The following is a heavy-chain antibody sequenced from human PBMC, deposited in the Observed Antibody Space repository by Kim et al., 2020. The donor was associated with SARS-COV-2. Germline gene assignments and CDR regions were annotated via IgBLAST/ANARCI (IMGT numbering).Heavy chain of an antibody. V-gene: IGHV4-34*01. CDR3: ARGYSSSWYGYYYFDY. J-gene: IGHJ4*02. CDR2: INHSGST. D-gene: IGHD6-13*01. CDR1: GGSFSGYY. Sequence: SETLSLTCAVYGGSFSGYYWSWIRQPPGKGLEWIGEINHSGSTNYNPSLKSRVTISVDTSKNQFSLKLSSVTAADTAVYYCARGYSSSWYGYYYFDYWGQGTLVTVSS.